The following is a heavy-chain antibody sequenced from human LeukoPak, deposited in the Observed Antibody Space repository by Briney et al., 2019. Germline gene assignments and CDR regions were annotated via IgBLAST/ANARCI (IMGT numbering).Heavy chain of an antibody. J-gene: IGHJ4*02. V-gene: IGHV3-21*01. CDR3: ARAASGSYPGYFDY. D-gene: IGHD1-26*01. CDR1: GFTFSSYS. CDR2: ISSSSSYI. Sequence: GGSLRLSCAASGFTFSSYSMNWVRQAPGKGLEWVSSISSSSSYIYYADSVKGRFTISRDNAKNSLYLQMNSLRVEDTAVYYCARAASGSYPGYFDYWGQGTLVTVSS.